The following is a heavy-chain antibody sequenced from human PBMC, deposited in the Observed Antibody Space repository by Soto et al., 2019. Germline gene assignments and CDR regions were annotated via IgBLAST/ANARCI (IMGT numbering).Heavy chain of an antibody. V-gene: IGHV3-30*18. CDR2: ISYDGNNQ. J-gene: IGHJ6*02. Sequence: QVRLVESGGGVVQPGRSLRLSCAASGFTFSYYGMHWVRQAPGKGLEWVAVISYDGNNQYYADSVKGRFTISRDNSKNTLYLQMNSLRAEDTALYYCAKDLAWSSDYDYRGAYYYYAMDVWGQGTTVTVSS. CDR1: GFTFSYYG. CDR3: AKDLAWSSDYDYRGAYYYYAMDV. D-gene: IGHD5-12*01.